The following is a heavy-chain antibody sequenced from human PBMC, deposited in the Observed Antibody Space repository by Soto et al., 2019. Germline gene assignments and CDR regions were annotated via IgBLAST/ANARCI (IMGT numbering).Heavy chain of an antibody. V-gene: IGHV1-24*01. J-gene: IGHJ4*02. CDR3: ATVQYCGGDCYNYFDY. D-gene: IGHD2-21*01. CDR1: GYTLTELS. CDR2: FDPEDGET. Sequence: ASVKVSCKVSGYTLTELSMHWVRQAPGKGLEWMGGFDPEDGETIYAQKFQGRVTMTEDTSTDTAYIELSSLGSEDTAVYYCATVQYCGGDCYNYFDYWGQGTLVTVSS.